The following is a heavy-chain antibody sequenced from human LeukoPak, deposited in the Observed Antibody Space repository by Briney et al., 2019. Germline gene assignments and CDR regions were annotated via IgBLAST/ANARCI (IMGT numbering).Heavy chain of an antibody. CDR2: INHSGST. CDR1: GGSFSGYY. D-gene: IGHD2-2*02. Sequence: SETLSLTCAVYGGSFSGYYWSWIRQPPGKGLEWIGEINHSGSTNYNPSLKSRVTISVDTSKNQFSLKLSSVTAADTAVYYCARKVYCSSTSCYKLWVFDYWGQGTLVTVSS. CDR3: ARKVYCSSTSCYKLWVFDY. J-gene: IGHJ4*02. V-gene: IGHV4-34*01.